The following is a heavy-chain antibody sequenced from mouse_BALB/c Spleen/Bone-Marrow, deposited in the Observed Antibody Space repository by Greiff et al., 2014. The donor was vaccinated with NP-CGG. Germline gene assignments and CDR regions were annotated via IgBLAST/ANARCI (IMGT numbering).Heavy chain of an antibody. CDR3: TNGYDYYAMDY. CDR1: GYSFTSYW. D-gene: IGHD2-2*01. V-gene: IGHV1-5*01. CDR2: IYPGSSDT. Sequence: EVQLQQSGTVLARPGASVKMSCKASGYSFTSYWMHWVKQRPGQGLEWIGAIYPGSSDTSYNQKFKGKAKLTAVTSASTAYMELSSLTNEDSAVYYCTNGYDYYAMDYWGQGTSVTVSS. J-gene: IGHJ4*01.